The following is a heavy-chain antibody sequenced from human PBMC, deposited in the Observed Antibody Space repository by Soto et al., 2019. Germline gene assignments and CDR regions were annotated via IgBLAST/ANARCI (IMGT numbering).Heavy chain of an antibody. Sequence: GESLKISCKGSGYSFTSYWISWVRQMPGKGLEWMGRIDPSDSYTNYSPSFQGHVTISADKSISTAYLQWSSLKASDAAMYYCARHPDIVLMVYATHFIPTGFDPWGQGTLVTVSS. CDR2: IDPSDSYT. D-gene: IGHD2-8*01. CDR1: GYSFTSYW. J-gene: IGHJ5*02. CDR3: ARHPDIVLMVYATHFIPTGFDP. V-gene: IGHV5-10-1*01.